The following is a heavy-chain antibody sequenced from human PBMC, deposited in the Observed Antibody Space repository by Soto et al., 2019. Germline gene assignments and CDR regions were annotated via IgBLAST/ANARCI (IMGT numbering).Heavy chain of an antibody. CDR1: GGSISSGGYY. J-gene: IGHJ3*02. CDR3: ARGHPVADAFDI. V-gene: IGHV4-31*03. CDR2: IYYSGST. D-gene: IGHD2-21*01. Sequence: PSETLSLTCTVSGGSISSGGYYWSWIRQHPGKGLEWIGYIYYSGSTYYNPSLKSRVTISVDTSKNQFSLKLSSVTAADTAVYYCARGHPVADAFDIWGQGTMVTVSS.